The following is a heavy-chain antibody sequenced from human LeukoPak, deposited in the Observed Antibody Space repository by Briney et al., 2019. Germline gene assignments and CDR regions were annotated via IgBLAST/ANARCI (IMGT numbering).Heavy chain of an antibody. CDR3: ARGDYGDYGISFPYYYYGMDV. V-gene: IGHV3-66*01. CDR1: GFTVSSNY. CDR2: IYSGGST. J-gene: IGHJ6*02. D-gene: IGHD4-17*01. Sequence: SGGSLRLSCAASGFTVSSNYMSWVRQAPGKGLEWVSVIYSGGSTYYADSVKGRFTISRDNSKNTLYLQMNSLRAEDTAVYYCARGDYGDYGISFPYYYYGMDVWGQGTTVTVSS.